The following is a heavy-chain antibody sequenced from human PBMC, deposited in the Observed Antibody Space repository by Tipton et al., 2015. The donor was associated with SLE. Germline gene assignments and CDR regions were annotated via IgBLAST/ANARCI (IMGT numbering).Heavy chain of an antibody. J-gene: IGHJ6*02. D-gene: IGHD2-15*01. V-gene: IGHV1-69*01. Sequence: QVQLVQSGAEVKKPGSSVKVSCKASGGTFSTYAVSWVRQAPGQGLEWMGGIIPIFGTADYAQKFQGRVTITADASTSTAYMELSSLRSEDTAVYYCAREGFALVVPGFYYSGMDVWGQGTTVTVSS. CDR3: AREGFALVVPGFYYSGMDV. CDR1: GGTFSTYA. CDR2: IIPIFGTA.